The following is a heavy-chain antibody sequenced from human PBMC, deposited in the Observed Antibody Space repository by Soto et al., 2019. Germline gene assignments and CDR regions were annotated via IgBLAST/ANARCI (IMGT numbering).Heavy chain of an antibody. Sequence: PGGSLRLSCAASGFTFSSYAMSWVRQAPGKGLEWVSAISGSGGSTYYADSVKGRFTISRDNSKNTLYLQMNSLRAEDTAVYYCAKGEYYDILTGRDYWGQGTLVTVSS. D-gene: IGHD3-9*01. J-gene: IGHJ4*02. CDR3: AKGEYYDILTGRDY. V-gene: IGHV3-23*01. CDR2: ISGSGGST. CDR1: GFTFSSYA.